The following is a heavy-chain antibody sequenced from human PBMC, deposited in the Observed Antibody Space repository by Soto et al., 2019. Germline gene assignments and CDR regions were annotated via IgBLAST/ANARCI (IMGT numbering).Heavy chain of an antibody. Sequence: GGALRLSCAASGFTFNNAWMGWVRQAPGQGLEWVGHMKSKSEGETTDYAAPVKGRFTISRDDSKNTVDLQMNSLTTEDTAVYYCTAQFYFDASGYSFDLWGQGTLVTVSS. CDR1: GFTFNNAW. D-gene: IGHD3-22*01. J-gene: IGHJ4*02. CDR2: MKSKSEGETT. V-gene: IGHV3-15*01. CDR3: TAQFYFDASGYSFDL.